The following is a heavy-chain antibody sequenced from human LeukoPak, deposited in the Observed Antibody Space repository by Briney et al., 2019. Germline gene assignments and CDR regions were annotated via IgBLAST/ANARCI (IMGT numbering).Heavy chain of an antibody. D-gene: IGHD6-13*01. CDR2: INPNSGGT. CDR1: GYTFTGYY. CDR3: ARASSSWPAYYFDY. V-gene: IGHV1-2*02. Sequence: ASVKVSCKASGYTFTGYYIHWVRQAPGQGLEWMGWINPNSGGTNYAQKFQGRVTMTRDTFISTAYIELSRLRSDDTAVYYCARASSSWPAYYFDYWGQGTLVTVSS. J-gene: IGHJ4*02.